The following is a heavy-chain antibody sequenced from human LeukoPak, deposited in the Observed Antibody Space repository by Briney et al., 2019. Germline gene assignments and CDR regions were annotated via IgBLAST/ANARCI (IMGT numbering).Heavy chain of an antibody. CDR1: GYTFSTYY. CDR3: ARANGGGLDY. J-gene: IGHJ4*02. CDR2: IHPTDGST. Sequence: ASVTVSCKTSGYTFSTYYMHWERQAPGQGLEWLGIIHPTDGSTSYTQKIQGRVTKTRDTATGTVYLEMTSLRSEDKAVYGCARANGGGLDYWGQGTLITVSS. V-gene: IGHV1-46*01. D-gene: IGHD3-10*01.